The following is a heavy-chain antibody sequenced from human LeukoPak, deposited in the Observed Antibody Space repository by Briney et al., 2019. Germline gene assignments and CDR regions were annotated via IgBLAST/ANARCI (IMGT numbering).Heavy chain of an antibody. D-gene: IGHD2-21*02. CDR3: TSPHIVVVTASDAFDI. J-gene: IGHJ3*02. V-gene: IGHV3-73*01. CDR2: IRSKANSYAT. CDR1: GFTFSGSA. Sequence: GESLKLSCAASGFTFSGSAMHWVRQASGKGLEWVGRIRSKANSYATAYAASVKGRFTISRDDSKNTAYLQMNSQKTEDTAVYYCTSPHIVVVTASDAFDIWGQGTMVTVSS.